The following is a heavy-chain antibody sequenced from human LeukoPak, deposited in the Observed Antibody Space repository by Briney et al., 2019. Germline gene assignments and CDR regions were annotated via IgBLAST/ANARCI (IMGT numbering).Heavy chain of an antibody. J-gene: IGHJ5*02. V-gene: IGHV4-59*08. D-gene: IGHD6-13*01. CDR2: IYYMGIT. Sequence: SETLSLTCTVSGGSISSYYCSLIRQPPGKGLECMGYIYYMGITNYNPSRKSRVTISVDTSKNQFSLKLSSVTAADTAVYYCARMTSGYSSSRPLNSFDPWGQGTLVTVSS. CDR1: GGSISSYY. CDR3: ARMTSGYSSSRPLNSFDP.